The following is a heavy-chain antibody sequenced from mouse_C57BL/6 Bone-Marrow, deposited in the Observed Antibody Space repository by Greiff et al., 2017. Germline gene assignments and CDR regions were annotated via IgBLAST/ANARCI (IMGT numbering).Heavy chain of an antibody. J-gene: IGHJ2*01. D-gene: IGHD4-1*01. CDR2: IYPTSGRT. Sequence: QVQLQQPGAELVKPGASVKMSFKASGYTFTSYWITWVKQRPGQGLEWIGDIYPTSGRTNYNEKFKSKAILTVDTSSNTAYMQLSSLTSEDSAVFYGARSGPLGRRFDYWGQGTTLTVSS. CDR1: GYTFTSYW. CDR3: ARSGPLGRRFDY. V-gene: IGHV1-55*01.